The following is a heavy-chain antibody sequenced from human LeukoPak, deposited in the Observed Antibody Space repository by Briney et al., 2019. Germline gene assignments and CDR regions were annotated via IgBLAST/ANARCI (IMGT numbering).Heavy chain of an antibody. D-gene: IGHD3-16*01. V-gene: IGHV4-61*09. Sequence: PSETLSLTCTVSGDSISSGSYYWSWIRQPAGKGLEWIGHIYTSGSTNYNPSLKGRVTISVDTSKNQFSLKLSSVTAADTAVYYCASGGREIEYWGLGTLVTVSS. J-gene: IGHJ4*02. CDR1: GDSISSGSYY. CDR2: IYTSGST. CDR3: ASGGREIEY.